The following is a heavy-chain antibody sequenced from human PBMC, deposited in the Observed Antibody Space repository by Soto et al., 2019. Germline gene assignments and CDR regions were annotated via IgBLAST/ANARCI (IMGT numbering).Heavy chain of an antibody. CDR1: GFTFSSYA. CDR2: ISGSGGST. Sequence: GGSLRLSCAASGFTFSSYAMSWVRQAPGKGLEWVSAISGSGGSTYYADSVKGRFTISRDNSKNTLYLQMNSLRAEDTAVYYCAKDSANTVSIVVVVAARPGWFDPWGQGTLVTVSS. V-gene: IGHV3-23*01. D-gene: IGHD2-15*01. CDR3: AKDSANTVSIVVVVAARPGWFDP. J-gene: IGHJ5*02.